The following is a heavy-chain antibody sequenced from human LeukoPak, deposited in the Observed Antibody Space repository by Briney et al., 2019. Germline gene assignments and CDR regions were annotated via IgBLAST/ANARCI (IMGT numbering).Heavy chain of an antibody. CDR2: INSDGSST. Sequence: PGGSLRLSCAASGFTFSSYWMHWVRQAPGKGLVWVSRINSDGSSTSYADSVKGRFTISRDNAKNTLYPQMNSLRAEDTAVYYCARTRATVTTWNVWGQGTTVTVSS. CDR1: GFTFSSYW. D-gene: IGHD4-17*01. CDR3: ARTRATVTTWNV. J-gene: IGHJ6*02. V-gene: IGHV3-74*01.